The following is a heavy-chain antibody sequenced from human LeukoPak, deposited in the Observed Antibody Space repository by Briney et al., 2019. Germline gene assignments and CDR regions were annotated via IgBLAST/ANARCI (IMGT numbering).Heavy chain of an antibody. CDR2: IYSGDST. J-gene: IGHJ6*02. CDR3: ARDHPYYYGMDV. V-gene: IGHV3-66*01. Sequence: PGGSLRLSCAASGFTVSSNYMSWVRQAPGKGLEWVSVIYSGDSTYYADSVKGRFTISRDNSKNTLYLQMNSLRAEDTAVYYCARDHPYYYGMDVWGQGTTVTVSS. CDR1: GFTVSSNY.